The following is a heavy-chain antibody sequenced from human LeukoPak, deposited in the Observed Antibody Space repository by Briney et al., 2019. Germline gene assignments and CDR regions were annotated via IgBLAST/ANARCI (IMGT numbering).Heavy chain of an antibody. V-gene: IGHV3-30*04. D-gene: IGHD4-17*01. J-gene: IGHJ6*04. CDR3: ARVGYGDYGYGYYYGMDV. Sequence: PGRSLRLSCAASGFTFSSYAMHWVRQAPGKGLAWVAVISYDGSNKYYADSVKGRFTISRDNSKNTLYLQMNSLRAEDTAVYYCARVGYGDYGYGYYYGMDVWGKGTTVTVSS. CDR2: ISYDGSNK. CDR1: GFTFSSYA.